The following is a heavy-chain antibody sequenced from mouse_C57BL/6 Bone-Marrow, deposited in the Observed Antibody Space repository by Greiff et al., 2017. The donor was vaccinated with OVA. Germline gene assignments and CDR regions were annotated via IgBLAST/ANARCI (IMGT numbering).Heavy chain of an antibody. Sequence: QVQLQQSGAELVRPGASVTLSCKASGYTFTDYEMHWVKQTPVHGLEWIGAIDPETGGTAYNQKFKGKAILTADKPSSTAYMELRSLTSEDSAVYYCTRGNGNSYWGQGTLVTVSA. CDR1: GYTFTDYE. D-gene: IGHD2-1*01. V-gene: IGHV1-15*01. CDR3: TRGNGNSY. J-gene: IGHJ3*01. CDR2: IDPETGGT.